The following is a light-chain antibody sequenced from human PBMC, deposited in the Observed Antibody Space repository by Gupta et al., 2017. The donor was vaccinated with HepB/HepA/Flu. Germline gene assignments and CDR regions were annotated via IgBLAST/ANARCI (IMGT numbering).Light chain of an antibody. CDR1: TTDIGSFKF. J-gene: IGLJ3*02. Sequence: SALAQPASVSGSPGQSITISCTGSTTDIGSFKFVSWFQQYPGKGPKLIIYDVATRPSGVAGRFSGSKSGNTASLTISGRTEEDAAYYHCASYTGCSTWVFGGGTKLTVL. CDR3: ASYTGCSTWV. V-gene: IGLV2-14*03. CDR2: DVA.